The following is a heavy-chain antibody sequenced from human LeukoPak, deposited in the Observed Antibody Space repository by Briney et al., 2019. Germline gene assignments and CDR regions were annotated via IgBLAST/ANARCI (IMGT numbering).Heavy chain of an antibody. CDR2: INSDGSST. J-gene: IGHJ4*02. CDR1: GFTFSSYW. Sequence: PGGSLRLSCAASGFTFSSYWMHWVRQAPGKGLVWVSRINSDGSSTSYADSVKGRFTISRDNSKNTLYLQMNSLRAEDTAVYYCARVGPKARAIVVVTALDYWGQGTLVTVSS. D-gene: IGHD2-21*02. CDR3: ARVGPKARAIVVVTALDY. V-gene: IGHV3-74*01.